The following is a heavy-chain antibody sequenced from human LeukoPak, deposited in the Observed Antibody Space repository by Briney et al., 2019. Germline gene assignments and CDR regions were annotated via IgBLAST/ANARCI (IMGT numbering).Heavy chain of an antibody. J-gene: IGHJ6*03. V-gene: IGHV4-4*09. CDR3: ARRVHYYYYMDV. Sequence: SETLSLTCTVSGGSISSYYWSWTRQPPGKGLEWIGYIYTSGSTNYNPSLKSRVTISVDTSKNQFSLKLSSVTAADTAVYYCARRVHYYYYMDVWGKGTTVTVSS. CDR2: IYTSGST. CDR1: GGSISSYY.